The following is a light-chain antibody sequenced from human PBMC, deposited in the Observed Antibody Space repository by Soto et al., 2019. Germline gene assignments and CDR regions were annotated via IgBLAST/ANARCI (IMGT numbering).Light chain of an antibody. CDR1: QSVSSSY. V-gene: IGKV3-20*01. CDR3: QQYGSSPFT. CDR2: GAS. Sequence: EILLTQSPGTLSLSPGERVTLSCRASQSVSSSYLAWYQQQPGQAPRLLIYGASSRPTGIPDRFSGSGSGTDFTLTISRLEPEDFAVYYCQQYGSSPFTFGQGTRREIK. J-gene: IGKJ5*01.